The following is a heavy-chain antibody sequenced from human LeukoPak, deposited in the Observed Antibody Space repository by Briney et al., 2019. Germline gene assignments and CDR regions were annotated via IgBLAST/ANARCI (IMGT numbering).Heavy chain of an antibody. CDR3: AREIDSSSWYIPGDY. CDR2: INWNGGST. CDR1: GFTFDDYG. Sequence: PGGSLRLSCAASGFTFDDYGMSWVRQAPGKGLEWVSGINWNGGSTGYADSVKGRCTISRDNAKNSLYLKMNSLRAEDTALYHCAREIDSSSWYIPGDYWGQGTLVTVSS. V-gene: IGHV3-20*01. J-gene: IGHJ4*02. D-gene: IGHD6-13*01.